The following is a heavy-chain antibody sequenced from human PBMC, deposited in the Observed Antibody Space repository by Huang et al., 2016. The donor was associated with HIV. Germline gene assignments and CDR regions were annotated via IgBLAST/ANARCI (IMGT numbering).Heavy chain of an antibody. J-gene: IGHJ6*02. V-gene: IGHV3-23*01. D-gene: IGHD3-3*01. Sequence: EVQLLESGGGLVQPGGSLRLSCAASGFIFNSYAMSWVRQAPGKGLEWVSAIGGRGGNTYYADSVKGRFTISRDNSKNTLFLQMSGLRAEDTAVYYCSRDDFWSGYSDYYGLDVWGQGTTVTVSS. CDR1: GFIFNSYA. CDR2: IGGRGGNT. CDR3: SRDDFWSGYSDYYGLDV.